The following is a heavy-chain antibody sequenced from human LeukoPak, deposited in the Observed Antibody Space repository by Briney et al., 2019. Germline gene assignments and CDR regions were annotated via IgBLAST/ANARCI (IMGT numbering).Heavy chain of an antibody. D-gene: IGHD3-10*01. CDR3: SLMVRGIIDAFDI. J-gene: IGHJ3*02. Sequence: VASVKVSCKASGYTFTGYYMHWVRQAPGQGLEWMGWNNHNSGGTNYEQKFQGRVTMTRETSISTAYMELSSLRSEDTDVYYCSLMVRGIIDAFDIWGQGTMVTVSS. V-gene: IGHV1-2*02. CDR2: NNHNSGGT. CDR1: GYTFTGYY.